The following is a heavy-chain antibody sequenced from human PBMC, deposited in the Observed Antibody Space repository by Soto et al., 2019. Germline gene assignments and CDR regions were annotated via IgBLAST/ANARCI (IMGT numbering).Heavy chain of an antibody. D-gene: IGHD2-8*01. CDR1: GDFISNFY. CDR3: ARGMGRYFDL. Sequence: SETLSLTCTVSGDFISNFYWSWIRQPAGKGLESLGRISASGRSNYNPSLQSRVAMSLDTSKNQFSLRLTSLTAADTAVYFCARGMGRYFDLWGRGTLVTVSS. J-gene: IGHJ2*01. V-gene: IGHV4-4*07. CDR2: ISASGRS.